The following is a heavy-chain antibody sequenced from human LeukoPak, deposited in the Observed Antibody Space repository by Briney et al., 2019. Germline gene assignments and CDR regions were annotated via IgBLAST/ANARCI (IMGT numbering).Heavy chain of an antibody. Sequence: SETLSLTCTVSGGSISGYFWSWIRQPPGKGLQWIGYIYYSGSTNYNPSLKSRVTISVDKSKNQFSLKLSSVTAADTAVYYCARETPYTIFGVVTLGMDVWGKGTTVTVSS. CDR2: IYYSGST. J-gene: IGHJ6*04. CDR1: GGSISGYF. D-gene: IGHD3-3*01. CDR3: ARETPYTIFGVVTLGMDV. V-gene: IGHV4-59*12.